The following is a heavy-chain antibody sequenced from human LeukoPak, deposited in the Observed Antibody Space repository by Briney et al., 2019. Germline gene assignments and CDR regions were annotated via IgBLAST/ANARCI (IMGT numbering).Heavy chain of an antibody. V-gene: IGHV3-72*01. J-gene: IGHJ4*02. D-gene: IGHD6-19*01. CDR1: GFILSGQY. Sequence: GGSLRLSCAASGFILSGQYMDWVRQAPGKGLEWVGRIRNDANGYSTEYATSVKGRFIVSRDDSQNSQYLQMHSLKTDDTAVYYCAATVAGQNPFVYWGQGTPVTVSS. CDR2: IRNDANGYST. CDR3: AATVAGQNPFVY.